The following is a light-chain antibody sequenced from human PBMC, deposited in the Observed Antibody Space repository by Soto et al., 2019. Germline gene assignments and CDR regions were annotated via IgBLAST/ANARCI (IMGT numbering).Light chain of an antibody. Sequence: QSVLTQPPSASGSPGQSVTISCTGTSSDAGGYNYVSWYQQHPGKAPKLMIYEVNKRPSGVADRFSGSKSGNTASLTVSGLQAEDEADYYCSSYAGSNNFVFGTGTKLTVL. J-gene: IGLJ1*01. CDR3: SSYAGSNNFV. CDR2: EVN. CDR1: SSDAGGYNY. V-gene: IGLV2-8*01.